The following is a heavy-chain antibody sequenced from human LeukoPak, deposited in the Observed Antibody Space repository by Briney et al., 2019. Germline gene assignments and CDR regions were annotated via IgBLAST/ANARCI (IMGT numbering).Heavy chain of an antibody. CDR2: INPSGGST. CDR1: GYTFTSYY. V-gene: IGHV1-46*01. D-gene: IGHD3-10*01. J-gene: IGHJ6*03. CDR3: ARDVGGRYYYMDV. Sequence: ASVTVSCTASGYTFTSYYMHWVRQAPGQGLEWMGIINPSGGSTSYAQKFQGRVTMTRDMSTSTVYMELSSLRSEDTAVYYCARDVGGRYYYMDVWGKGTTVTVSS.